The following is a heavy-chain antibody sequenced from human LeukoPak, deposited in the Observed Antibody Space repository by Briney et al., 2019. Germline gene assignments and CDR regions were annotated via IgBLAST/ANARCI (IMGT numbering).Heavy chain of an antibody. CDR2: IYYSGST. CDR1: GASIISYY. Sequence: PSETLSLTCTVSGASIISYYGSWIRHPPGKGLEWIGYIYYSGSTNYNPSLKSRVTISVDTSKNQFSLKLSSVTAADTAVYYCARGTNGYVFDYWGQGTLVTVSS. D-gene: IGHD1-1*01. V-gene: IGHV4-59*01. J-gene: IGHJ4*02. CDR3: ARGTNGYVFDY.